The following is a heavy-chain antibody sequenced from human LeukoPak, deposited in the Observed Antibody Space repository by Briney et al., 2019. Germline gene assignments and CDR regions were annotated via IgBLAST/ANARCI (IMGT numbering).Heavy chain of an antibody. CDR1: GYSFTSYW. CDR3: ASLTGYCSGGSCYTTGGFDP. D-gene: IGHD2-15*01. J-gene: IGHJ5*02. Sequence: GESLKISCKGSGYSFTSYWIGWVRQMPGKGLEWMGIIYPGDSDARYSPSFQGQVTISADKSISTAYLQWSSLKASDTAMYYCASLTGYCSGGSCYTTGGFDPWGQGTLVTVSS. CDR2: IYPGDSDA. V-gene: IGHV5-51*01.